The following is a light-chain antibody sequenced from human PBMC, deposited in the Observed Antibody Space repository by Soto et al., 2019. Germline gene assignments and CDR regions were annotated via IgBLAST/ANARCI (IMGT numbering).Light chain of an antibody. J-gene: IGKJ1*01. V-gene: IGKV2-28*01. CDR2: LGS. CDR3: VRTLQTRT. CDR1: QCLLHSNGYNY. Sequence: IVMTQSPLSLPVTLGEPASLSCRSSQCLLHSNGYNYLDWYLQKPGQSPQLLIYLGSTRSSGVPDRFSGSGAGTDFTLKISRVEAEDVGDYCCVRTLQTRTFGQGTKVDIK.